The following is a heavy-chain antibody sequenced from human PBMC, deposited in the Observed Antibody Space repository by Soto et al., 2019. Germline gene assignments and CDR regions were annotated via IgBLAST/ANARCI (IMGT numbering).Heavy chain of an antibody. Sequence: QVQLVQSGAEVKKPGASVKVSCKASGYTFTNFGISWVRQAPGQGLEWMGWISAYNGNTNYAQNSQXXXTXXTDTSTSTAYMELRSLRSDATAVYYGARGGTPIDYWGQGTLVTVSS. CDR1: GYTFTNFG. D-gene: IGHD3-16*01. J-gene: IGHJ4*02. CDR2: ISAYNGNT. CDR3: ARGGTPIDY. V-gene: IGHV1-18*01.